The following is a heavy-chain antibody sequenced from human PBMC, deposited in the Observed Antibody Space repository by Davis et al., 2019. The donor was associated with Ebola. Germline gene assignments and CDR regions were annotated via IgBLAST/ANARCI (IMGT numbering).Heavy chain of an antibody. V-gene: IGHV1-3*01. Sequence: ASVTVSCKASGYTFTTYALHWVRQAPGQRLEWMGWINAGNGNTRYSQTFQGRVTITRDTSARTAYMELSSLRSEDTAVYYCALGGSGSYYFHYWGQGTLVTVSS. CDR1: GYTFTTYA. CDR3: ALGGSGSYYFHY. D-gene: IGHD1-26*01. CDR2: INAGNGNT. J-gene: IGHJ4*02.